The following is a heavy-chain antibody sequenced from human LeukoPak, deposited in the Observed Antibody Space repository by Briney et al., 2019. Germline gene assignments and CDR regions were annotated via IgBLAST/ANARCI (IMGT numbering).Heavy chain of an antibody. J-gene: IGHJ4*02. D-gene: IGHD3-22*01. V-gene: IGHV1-46*01. CDR3: ARDQLQTFWGLQGYYYDSSGYYPLDY. Sequence: GASVKVPCKASGYTFTSYYMHWVRQAPGQGLEWMGIITPSGGSTSYAQKFQGRVTMTRDTSTSTVYMELSSLRSEDTAVYYCARDQLQTFWGLQGYYYDSSGYYPLDYWGQGTLVTVSS. CDR2: ITPSGGST. CDR1: GYTFTSYY.